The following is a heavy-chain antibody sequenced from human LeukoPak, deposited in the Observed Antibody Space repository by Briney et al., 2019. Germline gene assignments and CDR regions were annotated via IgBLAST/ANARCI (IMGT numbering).Heavy chain of an antibody. D-gene: IGHD1-26*01. Sequence: GGSLRPSCAASGFTFSNYGMHWVRQAPGKGPKWVAVIWSDESNKYYADSVKGRFSISRDNFTNTLYMHMNRLRAEDTTVYYCARGVVGATTGWYFDLWGRGTLVTVSS. J-gene: IGHJ2*01. CDR3: ARGVVGATTGWYFDL. V-gene: IGHV3-33*01. CDR2: IWSDESNK. CDR1: GFTFSNYG.